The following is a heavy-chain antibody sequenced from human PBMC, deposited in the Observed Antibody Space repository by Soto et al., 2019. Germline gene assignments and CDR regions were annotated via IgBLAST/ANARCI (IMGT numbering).Heavy chain of an antibody. CDR3: GREGCITGTSGPGDGMDV. J-gene: IGHJ6*02. CDR1: GYTFTSYG. V-gene: IGHV1-18*04. D-gene: IGHD1-20*01. CDR2: ISAYNGNT. Sequence: ASVKVSCKASGYTFTSYGISWVRQAPGQGLEWMGWISAYNGNTNYAQKLQGRVTMTTDTSTSTAYMELRSLRSDDTAVYYCGREGCITGTSGPGDGMDVWGQGTTVTVSS.